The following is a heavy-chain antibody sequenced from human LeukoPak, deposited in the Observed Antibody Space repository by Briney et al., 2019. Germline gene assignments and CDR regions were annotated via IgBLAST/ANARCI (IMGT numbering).Heavy chain of an antibody. CDR2: ISYDGSNK. J-gene: IGHJ3*02. Sequence: GRSLRLSCAASGFTFSSYGMHWVRQAPGKGLEWVAVISYDGSNKYYADSVKGRFTISRDNSKNTLYLQMNSLRAEDTAVYYCARAGVGATLGAFDIWGQGTMVTVSS. CDR1: GFTFSSYG. V-gene: IGHV3-30*03. CDR3: ARAGVGATLGAFDI. D-gene: IGHD1-26*01.